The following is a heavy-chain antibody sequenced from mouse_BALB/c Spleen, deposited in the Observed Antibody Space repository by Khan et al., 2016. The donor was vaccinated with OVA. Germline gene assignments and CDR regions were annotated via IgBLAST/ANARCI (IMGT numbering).Heavy chain of an antibody. CDR3: AEGGAAYYRNDGGAMEY. V-gene: IGHV9-4*02. CDR1: GYTFTTAG. Sequence: LVESGPELKKPGETVRISCKASGYTFTTAGIQWVQKMPGKGLKWIGWINTHSGVPKYAEDFKGRFAFSLEISVNTAYLQITNLRTGDTATSCCAEGGAAYYRNDGGAMEYWGQGTSVTVSS. J-gene: IGHJ4*01. CDR2: INTHSGVP. D-gene: IGHD2-14*01.